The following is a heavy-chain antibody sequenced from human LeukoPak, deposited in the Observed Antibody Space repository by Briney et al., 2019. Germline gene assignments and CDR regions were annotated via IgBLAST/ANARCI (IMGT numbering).Heavy chain of an antibody. D-gene: IGHD3-22*01. Sequence: ASVKVSCKTSGYTFIDYYMHWVRQAPGQGLERMGWISPKSGATDYAQKFQGSVTMTWDTSMTTAYMQLSSLRSDDTAVYFCARGEHYYDSSGREFEYWGQGTLVTVSS. CDR2: ISPKSGAT. J-gene: IGHJ4*02. CDR1: GYTFIDYY. CDR3: ARGEHYYDSSGREFEY. V-gene: IGHV1-2*02.